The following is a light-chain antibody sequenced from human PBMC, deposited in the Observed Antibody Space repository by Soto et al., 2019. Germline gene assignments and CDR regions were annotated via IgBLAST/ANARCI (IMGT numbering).Light chain of an antibody. CDR3: SSYTTSNTRQIV. CDR1: SSDVGGYNY. Sequence: QCALTQPASVSGSPGRSINISCTGTSSDVGGYNYVSWYQHHPGKAPKLIIYDVSNRPSGVSNPFSGSKSGNTASLTISGLQPEDEADYYCSSYTTSNTRQIVFGTGTKVTVL. CDR2: DVS. J-gene: IGLJ1*01. V-gene: IGLV2-14*03.